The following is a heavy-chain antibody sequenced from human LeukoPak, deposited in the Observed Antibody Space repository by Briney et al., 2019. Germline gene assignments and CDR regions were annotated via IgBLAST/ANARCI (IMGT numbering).Heavy chain of an antibody. CDR2: INHSGST. V-gene: IGHV4-34*01. Sequence: PSETLSLTCAVYGGSLSGYYWSWIRQPPGKGLEWIGEINHSGSTNYNPSLKSRVTISVDTSKNQFSLKLSSVTAADTAVYYCARGVLEMATILGTPKYYFDYWGQGTLVTVSS. CDR1: GGSLSGYY. J-gene: IGHJ4*02. D-gene: IGHD5-24*01. CDR3: ARGVLEMATILGTPKYYFDY.